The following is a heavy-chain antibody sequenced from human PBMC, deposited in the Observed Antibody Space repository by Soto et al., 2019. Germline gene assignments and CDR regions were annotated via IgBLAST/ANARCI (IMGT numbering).Heavy chain of an antibody. CDR1: GFTFSSYD. V-gene: IGHV3-13*05. CDR2: IGTAGDP. Sequence: EVQLVESGGGWVQPGGSLSLSCAASGFTFSSYDMHWVRQPTGKSLEWVSAIGTAGDPYYPGSVKGRFTISRENAKNSLYLQMNSLRAGDTAVYYCARGPVGATPYFDYWGQGTLVTVAS. J-gene: IGHJ4*02. D-gene: IGHD1-26*01. CDR3: ARGPVGATPYFDY.